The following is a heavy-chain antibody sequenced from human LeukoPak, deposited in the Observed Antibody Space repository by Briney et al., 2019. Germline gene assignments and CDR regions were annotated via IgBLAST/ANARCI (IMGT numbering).Heavy chain of an antibody. CDR1: GGSISSGGYS. J-gene: IGHJ3*02. CDR3: ARGGYCRSTSCYGNAFDI. D-gene: IGHD2-2*03. V-gene: IGHV4-30-2*01. CDR2: IYHSGGT. Sequence: SETLSLTCAVSGGSISSGGYSWSWIRQPPGKGLEWIGYIYHSGGTYYNPSLKSRVTISVDRSKNQFSLKLSSVTAADTAVYYCARGGYCRSTSCYGNAFDIWGQGTMVTVSS.